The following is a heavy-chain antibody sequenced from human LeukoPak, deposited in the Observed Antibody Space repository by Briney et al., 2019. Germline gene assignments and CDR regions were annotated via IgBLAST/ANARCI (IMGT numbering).Heavy chain of an antibody. CDR1: GGSISSGSYY. CDR3: ASTRPKDAAVDY. J-gene: IGHJ4*02. Sequence: ASQTLSLTCTVSGGSISSGSYYWSWIRQPDGKGLEWIGRIYTSGSNNYNPSHKSRVTISVDTSKNQFSLKLSSVTAADTAVYYCASTRPKDAAVDYWGQGTLVTVSS. CDR2: IYTSGSN. D-gene: IGHD2-15*01. V-gene: IGHV4-61*02.